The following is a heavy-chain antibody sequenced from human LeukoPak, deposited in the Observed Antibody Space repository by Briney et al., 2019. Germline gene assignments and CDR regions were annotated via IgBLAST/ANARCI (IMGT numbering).Heavy chain of an antibody. CDR3: ARDRGIAARPIGLGY. J-gene: IGHJ4*02. Sequence: ASVKVSCKASGYTFTGYYMYWVRQAPGQGLEWMGWINPNSGGTNYAQKFQGRVTMTRDTSISTAYMELSRLRSDDTAVYYCARDRGIAARPIGLGYWGQGTLVTVSS. CDR1: GYTFTGYY. D-gene: IGHD6-6*01. V-gene: IGHV1-2*02. CDR2: INPNSGGT.